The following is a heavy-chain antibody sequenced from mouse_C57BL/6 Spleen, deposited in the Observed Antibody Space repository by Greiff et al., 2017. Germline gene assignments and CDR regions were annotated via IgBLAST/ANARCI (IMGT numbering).Heavy chain of an antibody. CDR1: GYTFTSYW. CDR3: ARITTVVATVDY. CDR2: INPSNGGT. J-gene: IGHJ2*01. V-gene: IGHV1-53*01. D-gene: IGHD1-1*01. Sequence: QVQLKQPGTELVKPGASVKLSCKASGYTFTSYWMHWVKQRPGQGLEWIGNINPSNGGTNYNEKFKSKATLTVDKSSSTAYMQLSSLTSEDSAVYYCARITTVVATVDYWGQGTTLTVSS.